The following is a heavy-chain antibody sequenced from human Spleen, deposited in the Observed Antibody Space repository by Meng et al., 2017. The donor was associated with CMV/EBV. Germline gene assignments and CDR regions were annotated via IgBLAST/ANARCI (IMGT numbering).Heavy chain of an antibody. Sequence: LRLSCAVYGGSFSGYYWSWIRQPPGKGLEWIGEINHSGSTNYNPSLKSRVTISVDTSKNQFSLKLSSVTAADTAVYYCARILRSIVLMVYANDAFDIWGQGTMVTVSS. CDR1: GGSFSGYY. CDR2: INHSGST. V-gene: IGHV4-34*01. CDR3: ARILRSIVLMVYANDAFDI. J-gene: IGHJ3*02. D-gene: IGHD2-8*01.